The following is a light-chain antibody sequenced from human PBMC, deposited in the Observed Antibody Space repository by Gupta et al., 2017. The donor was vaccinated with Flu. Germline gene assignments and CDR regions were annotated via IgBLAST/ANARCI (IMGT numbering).Light chain of an antibody. CDR1: RSVTTRF. CDR3: QQYGDSPWA. V-gene: IGKV3-20*01. Sequence: GTLSLSPGDTTTLSCRASRSVTTRFLAWYQQKPGQAPRLLIYFTSIRATGIPDRFSGSGSETDFTLTISRLEPEDFALYYCQQYGDSPWAFGPGTKVDIK. J-gene: IGKJ3*01. CDR2: FTS.